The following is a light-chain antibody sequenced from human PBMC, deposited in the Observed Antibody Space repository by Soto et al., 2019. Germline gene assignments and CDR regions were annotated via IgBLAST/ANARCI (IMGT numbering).Light chain of an antibody. Sequence: DIQMTQSPSTLSGSVGDRVTITCRASQTISSWLAWYQQKPGKAPKLLIYKASTLKSGVPSRFSGSGSGTEFTPTISSLQPDYFATYYCQHYNIYSEAFGQGTKVELK. CDR3: QHYNIYSEA. CDR2: KAS. V-gene: IGKV1-5*03. CDR1: QTISSW. J-gene: IGKJ1*01.